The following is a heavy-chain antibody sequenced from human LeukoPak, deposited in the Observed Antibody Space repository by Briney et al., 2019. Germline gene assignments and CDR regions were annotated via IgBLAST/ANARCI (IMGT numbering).Heavy chain of an antibody. CDR2: IYHSGST. CDR1: GGSISSSNW. CDR3: ARHRGQRWLQSYYFDY. D-gene: IGHD5-24*01. J-gene: IGHJ4*02. V-gene: IGHV4-4*02. Sequence: PSGTLSLTCAVSGGSISSSNWWSWVRQPPGKGLEWIGEIYHSGSTNYNPSPKSRVTIPIDTSKNQFSLKLSSVTAADTAVYYCARHRGQRWLQSYYFDYWGQGTLVTVSS.